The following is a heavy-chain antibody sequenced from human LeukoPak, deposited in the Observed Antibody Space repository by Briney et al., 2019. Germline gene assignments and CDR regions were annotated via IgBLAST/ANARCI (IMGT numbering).Heavy chain of an antibody. CDR1: GVTFSSYA. J-gene: IGHJ4*02. CDR3: ARGDDYSNYVLGY. CDR2: IIPIFGTA. D-gene: IGHD4-11*01. Sequence: SSVKVSCKASGVTFSSYAISWVRQAPGQGLEWMGRIIPIFGTANYTQKFQGRVTITTDESTSTAYMELSSLRSEDTAVYYCARGDDYSNYVLGYWGQGTLVSVSS. V-gene: IGHV1-69*05.